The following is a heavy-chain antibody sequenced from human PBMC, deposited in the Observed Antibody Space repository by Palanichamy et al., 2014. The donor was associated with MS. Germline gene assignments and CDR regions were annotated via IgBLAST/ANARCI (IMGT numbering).Heavy chain of an antibody. Sequence: EVQVLESGGDLVQPGGSLRLSCVASGFTFSSSAMSWVRQPPGEGLEWVSTLHGGGIITYYADSVKGRFIVSRDISKNTLYLQMNSLRVEDTATYYCAEDVERPSSTRGTYWGQGTLVTVSS. CDR2: LHGGGIIT. D-gene: IGHD2-2*01. CDR3: AEDVERPSSTRGTY. J-gene: IGHJ4*02. CDR1: GFTFSSSA. V-gene: IGHV3-23*01.